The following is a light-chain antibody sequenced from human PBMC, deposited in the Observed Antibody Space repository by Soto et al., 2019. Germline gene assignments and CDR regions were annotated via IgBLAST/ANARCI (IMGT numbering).Light chain of an antibody. CDR1: QGINNW. CDR3: QQANSFPLT. Sequence: DIQMTQSPSSVSASVGDRVTITCRASQGINNWLAWYQQKPGKAPKLLIYTTSSLQSGVPSRFSVSGSVTDFTLTISSLQPEDSATYYCQQANSFPLTCGGGTKVVIK. V-gene: IGKV1-12*01. CDR2: TTS. J-gene: IGKJ4*01.